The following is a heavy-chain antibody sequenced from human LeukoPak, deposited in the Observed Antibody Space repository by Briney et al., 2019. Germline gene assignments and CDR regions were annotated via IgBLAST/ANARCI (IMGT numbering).Heavy chain of an antibody. CDR2: INHSGST. CDR3: ARHFVNYAPDY. Sequence: PSETLSLTCAVYGGSFSGHYWSWIRQPPGKGLEWIGEINHSGSTNYNPSLKSRVTISVDTSKNQFSLKLSSVTAADTAVYYCARHFVNYAPDYWGQGTLVTVSS. V-gene: IGHV4-34*01. J-gene: IGHJ4*02. D-gene: IGHD1-7*01. CDR1: GGSFSGHY.